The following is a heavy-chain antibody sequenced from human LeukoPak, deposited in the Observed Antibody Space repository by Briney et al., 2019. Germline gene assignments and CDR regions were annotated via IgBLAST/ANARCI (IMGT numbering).Heavy chain of an antibody. CDR2: IYYSGST. J-gene: IGHJ4*02. CDR1: GGSISSYY. CDR3: ARGASYYDFWSGYYTGHYFDY. Sequence: SETLSLTCTVSGGSISSYYWSWIRQPPGKGLEWIGYIYYSGSTNYNPSLKSRVTISVDTSKNQFSLKLSSVTAADTAVYYCARGASYYDFWSGYYTGHYFDYWGQGTLVTVSS. D-gene: IGHD3-3*01. V-gene: IGHV4-59*08.